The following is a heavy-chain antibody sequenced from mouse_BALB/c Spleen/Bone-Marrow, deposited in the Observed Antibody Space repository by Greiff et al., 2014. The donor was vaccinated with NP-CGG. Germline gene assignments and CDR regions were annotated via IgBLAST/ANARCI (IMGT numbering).Heavy chain of an antibody. CDR2: IWAGGST. V-gene: IGHV2-9*02. Sequence: QVQLKESGPGPVSPSQILSITCTVSGFSLTSYGVHWVRQPPGKGLEWLGVIWAGGSTNYNSALMSRLSISKDNSKSQVFLKMNSLQTDDTAMYYCARVYLWYFDVWGAGTTVTVSS. D-gene: IGHD2-3*01. CDR1: GFSLTSYG. J-gene: IGHJ1*01. CDR3: ARVYLWYFDV.